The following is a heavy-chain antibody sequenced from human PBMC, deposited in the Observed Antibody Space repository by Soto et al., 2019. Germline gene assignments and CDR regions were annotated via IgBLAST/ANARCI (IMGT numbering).Heavy chain of an antibody. CDR2: ITGSGGST. CDR1: GFTFSRHG. CDR3: AKVRGGYVTQYSFDY. Sequence: EVQLLESGGVLVQPGGSLRLSCAASGFTFSRHGMSWVRQAPGKGLEWVSAITGSGGSTYYADSVKGRFTISRDNSKNTLYLPMNSLIAEDTAVYYCAKVRGGYVTQYSFDYWGQGTLVTVSS. V-gene: IGHV3-23*01. D-gene: IGHD3-16*01. J-gene: IGHJ4*02.